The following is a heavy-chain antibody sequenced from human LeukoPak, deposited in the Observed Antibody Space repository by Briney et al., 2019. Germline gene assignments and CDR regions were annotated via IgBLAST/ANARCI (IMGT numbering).Heavy chain of an antibody. CDR1: GFTFSSYW. Sequence: PRGPLRLSCAASGFTFSSYWMHWVRQAPGKGLVWVSRITSDGRIATYADSVKGRFTISRDNSRNSVFLQMNSLRPEDTALYHRAKEVDCPSDCLFFHSWGQGTLVTVSS. J-gene: IGHJ4*02. D-gene: IGHD2-21*02. V-gene: IGHV3-74*01. CDR2: ITSDGRIA. CDR3: AKEVDCPSDCLFFHS.